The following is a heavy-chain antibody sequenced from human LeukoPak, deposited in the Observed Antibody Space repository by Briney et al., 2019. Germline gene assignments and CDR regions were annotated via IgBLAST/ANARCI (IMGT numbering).Heavy chain of an antibody. CDR1: GFTFSNYA. CDR2: IQYDGSNQ. V-gene: IGHV3-30*02. D-gene: IGHD3-3*01. CDR3: ASEIIFGSFDY. J-gene: IGHJ4*02. Sequence: GGSLRLSCTASGFTFSNYAMHWVRQAPGKGLEWVAFIQYDGSNQHYIDSVNGRFTISRDNSRNTLYLQMNSLRAEDTAVYYCASEIIFGSFDYWGQGTLVTVSS.